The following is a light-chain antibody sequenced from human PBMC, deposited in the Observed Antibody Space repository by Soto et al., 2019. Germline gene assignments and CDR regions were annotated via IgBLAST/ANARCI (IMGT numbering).Light chain of an antibody. J-gene: IGKJ1*01. Sequence: DIQMTQSPSSVSASVGDRVTITCRASQDISGGLAWFQQKPGKAPNLLIYAASILQSGVPSRFSGSGSGTDFTLTITYLQPEDFATYYCQQANSFPRTFGQGTKVEL. CDR3: QQANSFPRT. CDR2: AAS. CDR1: QDISGG. V-gene: IGKV1D-12*01.